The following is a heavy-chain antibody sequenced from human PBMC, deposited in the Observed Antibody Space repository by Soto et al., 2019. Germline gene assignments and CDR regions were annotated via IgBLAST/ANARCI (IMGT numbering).Heavy chain of an antibody. V-gene: IGHV4-39*01. CDR1: GGSISSSSYY. J-gene: IGHJ4*02. CDR3: ARQGYTRLGRFGELDY. CDR2: IYYSGST. Sequence: PSETLSLTCTVSGGSISSSSYYWGWIRQPPGKGLEWIGSIYYSGSTYYNPSLKSRVTISVDTSKNQFSLKLSSVTAADTAVYYSARQGYTRLGRFGELDYWGQGTLVTVSS. D-gene: IGHD3-10*01.